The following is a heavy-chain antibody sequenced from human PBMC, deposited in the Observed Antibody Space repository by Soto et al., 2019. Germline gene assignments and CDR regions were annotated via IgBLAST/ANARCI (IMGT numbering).Heavy chain of an antibody. CDR2: IRSKAFGGTT. J-gene: IGHJ6*02. CDR1: GSTFGDFA. CDR3: TRGVVPATGPDLFYYGLDV. Sequence: LRLSCTTSGSTFGDFARSWFRQAPGKGLEWVGFIRSKAFGGTTEYAASVKGRFSISRDDSKTITYLQMNSLKTEDTAVYYCTRGVVPATGPDLFYYGLDVWGQGTTVTVSS. V-gene: IGHV3-49*03. D-gene: IGHD2-2*01.